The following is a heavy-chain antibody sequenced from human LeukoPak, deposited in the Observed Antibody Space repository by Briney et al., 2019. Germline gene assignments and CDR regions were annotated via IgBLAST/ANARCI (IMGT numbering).Heavy chain of an antibody. CDR2: IYYSGST. Sequence: SETLSLTCTVSGGSISNKYWSWIRQPPGKGLEWIGYIYYSGSTNYNPSLKSRVTILVDTSKNQFSLKLSFVTAADTAVYYCARGITKDAFDIWGQGTMVTVSS. CDR1: GGSISNKY. D-gene: IGHD3-10*01. CDR3: ARGITKDAFDI. J-gene: IGHJ3*02. V-gene: IGHV4-59*01.